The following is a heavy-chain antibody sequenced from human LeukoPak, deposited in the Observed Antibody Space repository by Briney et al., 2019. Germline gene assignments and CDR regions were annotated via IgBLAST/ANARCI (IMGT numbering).Heavy chain of an antibody. V-gene: IGHV4-34*01. CDR3: ARDPTTVVTLPHYFDD. CDR1: EGAFSGYF. CDR2: INHRGVT. Sequence: SETLSLTCAVSEGAFSGYFWNWIRQPPGKGLEWIGEINHRGVTNYSPSLKSRVTISVDASKNQFSLTLRSVTAADTAVYYCARDPTTVVTLPHYFDDWGQGTLVTVSS. D-gene: IGHD4-23*01. J-gene: IGHJ4*02.